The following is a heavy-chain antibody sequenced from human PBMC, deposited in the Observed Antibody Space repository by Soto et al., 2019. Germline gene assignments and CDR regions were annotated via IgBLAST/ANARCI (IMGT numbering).Heavy chain of an antibody. D-gene: IGHD1-26*01. CDR2: IYYSGST. Sequence: QLQLQESGPGLVKPSETLSLTCTVSGGSISSSSYYWGWIRQPPGKGLEWIGSIYYSGSTYYNPSLKRRVTISVDTSKNQFSLTLSSVTAADTAVYYCARPSGSYLYYFDYWGQGTLVTVSS. V-gene: IGHV4-39*01. CDR3: ARPSGSYLYYFDY. CDR1: GGSISSSSYY. J-gene: IGHJ4*02.